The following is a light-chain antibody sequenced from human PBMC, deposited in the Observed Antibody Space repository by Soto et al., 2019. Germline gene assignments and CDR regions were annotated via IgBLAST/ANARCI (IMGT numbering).Light chain of an antibody. CDR1: SSDVGGYNY. CDR2: DVI. J-gene: IGLJ1*01. CDR3: SSNSSSSTRV. V-gene: IGLV2-14*01. Sequence: QSALTQPASVSGSPGQPITISCTRASSDVGGYNYVSWYQQHPVKAPKLMIYDVIDRPSGVSNRFSGSKSGNTASLTISGHKAEVGAEYYCSSNSSSSTRVSGTGTKLTVL.